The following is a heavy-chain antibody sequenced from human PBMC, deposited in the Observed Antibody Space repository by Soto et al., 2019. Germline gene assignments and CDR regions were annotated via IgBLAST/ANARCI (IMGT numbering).Heavy chain of an antibody. D-gene: IGHD4-17*01. CDR3: ARDRYGDYGGGSVDY. CDR1: GGSISSGGYY. J-gene: IGHJ4*02. V-gene: IGHV4-31*03. Sequence: QVQLQESGPGLVKPSQTLSLTCTVSGGSISSGGYYWSWIRQHPGKGLEWIGYSYYSGSTYYNPSLKSRVTISVDTSKNQFSLKRSSVPAADTAVYYCARDRYGDYGGGSVDYWGQGTLVTVSS. CDR2: SYYSGST.